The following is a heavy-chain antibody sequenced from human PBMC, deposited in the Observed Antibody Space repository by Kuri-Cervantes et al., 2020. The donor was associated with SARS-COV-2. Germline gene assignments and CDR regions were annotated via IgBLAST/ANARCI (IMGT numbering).Heavy chain of an antibody. CDR2: ISSSSSYI. D-gene: IGHD6-13*01. J-gene: IGHJ6*03. CDR3: ARELIVSPGTYSMDV. Sequence: GESLKISCAASGFTFSSYSMNWVRQAPGKGLEWVSSISSSSSYIYYADSVKGRFTISRDNAKNSLYLQMNSLRDEDTAVYYCARELIVSPGTYSMDVWGKGTTVTVSS. V-gene: IGHV3-21*01. CDR1: GFTFSSYS.